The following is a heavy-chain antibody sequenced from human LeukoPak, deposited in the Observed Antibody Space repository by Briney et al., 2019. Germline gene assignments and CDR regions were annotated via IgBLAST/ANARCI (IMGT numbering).Heavy chain of an antibody. D-gene: IGHD6-19*01. CDR2: INPNSGGT. V-gene: IGHV1-2*02. J-gene: IGHJ5*02. CDR3: ARDRRIGSGLRIGWFDP. Sequence: GASVKVSCKASGYTFTGYYMHWVRQAPGQGLEWTGWINPNSGGTNYAQKFQGRVTMTRDTSISTAYMELSRLRSDDTAVYYCARDRRIGSGLRIGWFDPWGQGTLVTVSS. CDR1: GYTFTGYY.